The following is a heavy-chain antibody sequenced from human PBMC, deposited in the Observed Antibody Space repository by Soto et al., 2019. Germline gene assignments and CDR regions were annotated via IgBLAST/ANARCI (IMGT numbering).Heavy chain of an antibody. CDR1: GDSISISSYY. CDR3: ASTKDETSYFDY. J-gene: IGHJ4*01. CDR2: IHYSGST. Sequence: QLQLQESGPGLVKPSETLSLACSVSGDSISISSYYWGWVRQPPGKGLEWIGSIHYSGSTHYNPSLQSRVTISGDASKKQFSLKLGSVTAADTAMYYCASTKDETSYFDYWGHGNLVTVSS. D-gene: IGHD2-8*01. V-gene: IGHV4-39*01.